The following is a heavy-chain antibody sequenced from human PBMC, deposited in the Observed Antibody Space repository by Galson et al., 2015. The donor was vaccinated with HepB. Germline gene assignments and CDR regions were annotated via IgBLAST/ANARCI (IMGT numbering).Heavy chain of an antibody. D-gene: IGHD2-15*01. CDR1: GYTFTGYY. V-gene: IGHV1-2*02. CDR3: ASPGRYCSGGSCYSKKYDMDV. CDR2: INPNSGGT. Sequence: SVKVSCKASGYTFTGYYMHWVRQAPGQGLEWMGWINPNSGGTNYAQKFQGRVTMTMDTSISTAYMELSRLRSDATAGYYCASPGRYCSGGSCYSKKYDMDVCGQGTTVTASS. J-gene: IGHJ6*02.